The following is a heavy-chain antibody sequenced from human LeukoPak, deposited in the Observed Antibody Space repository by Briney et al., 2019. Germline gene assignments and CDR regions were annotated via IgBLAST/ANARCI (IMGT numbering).Heavy chain of an antibody. Sequence: SETLSLTCTVSGGSLSSYYWSWLRQPAGKGLEWIGRIYTSGSTNYNPSLKSRVTMSVDTSKNQFSLKLSSVTAADTAVYYCARTRVYYYDSSGYYIPGGYYFDYWGQGTLVTVSS. V-gene: IGHV4-4*07. J-gene: IGHJ4*02. CDR3: ARTRVYYYDSSGYYIPGGYYFDY. D-gene: IGHD3-22*01. CDR1: GGSLSSYY. CDR2: IYTSGST.